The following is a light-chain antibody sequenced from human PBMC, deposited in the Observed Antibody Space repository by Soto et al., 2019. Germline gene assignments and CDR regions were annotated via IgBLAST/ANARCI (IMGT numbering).Light chain of an antibody. CDR1: QSISTS. CDR3: QQYGSYSRT. J-gene: IGKJ1*01. Sequence: DIQMTQSPSTLSASEGDRVTLTCRASQSISTSLAWYQQKPGKAPKLLIYLASSLESGVPPRFSGSGSATEFTLSISSLQPDDFATYYCQQYGSYSRTFGQGTKVDIK. CDR2: LAS. V-gene: IGKV1-5*03.